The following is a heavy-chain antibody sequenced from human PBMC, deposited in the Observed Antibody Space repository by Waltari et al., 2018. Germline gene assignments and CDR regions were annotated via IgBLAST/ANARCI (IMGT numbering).Heavy chain of an antibody. Sequence: QLQLQESGPGLVKPSETLALTCSVSGGSITTNRHYWGWIRQPPGQGLEWIGTISYNGATYSSPSLRGRLTLSRDTTMNQLSLKLGSVTAADTAVYSCATYIGASVGTAAFDVWGQGTMVTVSS. V-gene: IGHV4-39*01. CDR1: GGSITTNRHY. CDR2: ISYNGAT. CDR3: ATYIGASVGTAAFDV. J-gene: IGHJ3*01. D-gene: IGHD5-12*01.